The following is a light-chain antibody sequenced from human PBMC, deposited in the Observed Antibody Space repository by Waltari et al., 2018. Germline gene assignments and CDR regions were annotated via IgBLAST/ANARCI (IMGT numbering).Light chain of an antibody. CDR1: SSDVGNYNF. CDR2: EVS. J-gene: IGLJ2*01. V-gene: IGLV2-23*02. Sequence: QSALTQPASVSGSPGQSITISCTGTSSDVGNYNFVSWYQHHPGKAPKLMIYEVSERPSGVFNRFSGSKSGNTASLTIYGLQAEDEADYYCCSYAGSANVVFGGGSKLTVL. CDR3: CSYAGSANVV.